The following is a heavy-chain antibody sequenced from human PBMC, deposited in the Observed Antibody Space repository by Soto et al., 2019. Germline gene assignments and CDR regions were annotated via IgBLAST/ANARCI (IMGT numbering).Heavy chain of an antibody. D-gene: IGHD3-10*01. CDR2: IYYSGTT. V-gene: IGHV4-31*03. CDR3: ARVGEIIGDY. J-gene: IGHJ4*02. CDR1: GGSISSRGYH. Sequence: QVQLQESGPGLVKPSQTLSLTCTVSGGSISSRGYHWSWIRQHPGKGLEWIGYIYYSGTTYYNPSLNSRVTISVDTSKSQFYLNLSSVTAADTAVYYCARVGEIIGDYWGRGTLVTVSS.